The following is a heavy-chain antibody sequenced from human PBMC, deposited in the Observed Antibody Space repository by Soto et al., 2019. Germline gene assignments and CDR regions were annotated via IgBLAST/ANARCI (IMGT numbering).Heavy chain of an antibody. CDR2: ISSSSSYI. V-gene: IGHV3-21*01. Sequence: GGSLRLSCAASGFTFSSYSMNWVRQAPGKGLEWVSSISSSSSYIYYADSVKGRFTISRDNAKNSLYLQMNSLRAEDTAVYYCASFSLSSSWFFQHWGQGTLVTVSS. D-gene: IGHD6-13*01. CDR1: GFTFSSYS. CDR3: ASFSLSSSWFFQH. J-gene: IGHJ1*01.